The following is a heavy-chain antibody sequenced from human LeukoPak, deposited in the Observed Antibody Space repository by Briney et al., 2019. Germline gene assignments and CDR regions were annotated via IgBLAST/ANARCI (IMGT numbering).Heavy chain of an antibody. J-gene: IGHJ4*02. D-gene: IGHD3-10*01. CDR1: GGSISSSSYY. V-gene: IGHV4-39*01. CDR2: IFYSGST. CDR3: ASMGSGSYSKTFDGYYFDY. Sequence: SETLSLTCTVSGGSISSSSYYWAWIRQPPGKELKWIGSIFYSGSTYYNPSLRGRVTISVDTSQNQFSLRLSSVTAADTAVYYCASMGSGSYSKTFDGYYFDYWGQGTLVTVSS.